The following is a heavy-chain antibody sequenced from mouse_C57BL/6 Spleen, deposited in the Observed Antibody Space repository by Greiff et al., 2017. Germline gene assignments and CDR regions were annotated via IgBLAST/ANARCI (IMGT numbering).Heavy chain of an antibody. V-gene: IGHV1-15*01. J-gene: IGHJ2*01. Sequence: QVQLQQSGAELVRPGASVTLSCKASGYTFTDYEMHWVKQTPVHGLEWIGAIYPETGGTAYNQKFKGKATLTADKSSSTAYMKLRSLTSEDSAVYYCAREGITTVVEYFDYWGQGTTLTVSS. D-gene: IGHD1-1*01. CDR3: AREGITTVVEYFDY. CDR2: IYPETGGT. CDR1: GYTFTDYE.